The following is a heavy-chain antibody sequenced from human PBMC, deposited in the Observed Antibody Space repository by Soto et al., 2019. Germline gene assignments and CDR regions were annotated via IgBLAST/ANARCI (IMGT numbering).Heavy chain of an antibody. J-gene: IGHJ4*02. CDR3: ARRPTYDYDILTGLSLPFDY. CDR2: IYPGDSDT. V-gene: IGHV5-51*01. Sequence: GESLKISCKGSGYSFTSYWIGWVRQMPWKGLEWMGIIYPGDSDTRYSPSFQGQVTISADKSISTAYLQWSSLKASDTAMYYCARRPTYDYDILTGLSLPFDYWGQGTLVTVSS. CDR1: GYSFTSYW. D-gene: IGHD3-9*01.